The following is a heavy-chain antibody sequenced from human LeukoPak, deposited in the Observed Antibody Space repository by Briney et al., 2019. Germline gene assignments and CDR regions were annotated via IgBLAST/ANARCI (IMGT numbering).Heavy chain of an antibody. CDR3: AKHPYGSGRWSGWFDP. CDR1: GFTFSSYA. D-gene: IGHD3-10*01. CDR2: ISGSGGST. J-gene: IGHJ5*02. Sequence: PGGSLRLSCAASGFTFSSYAMSRVRQAPGKGLEWVSAISGSGGSTYYADSVKGRFTISRDNSKNTLYLQMNSLRAEDTAVYYCAKHPYGSGRWSGWFDPWGQGTLVTVSS. V-gene: IGHV3-23*01.